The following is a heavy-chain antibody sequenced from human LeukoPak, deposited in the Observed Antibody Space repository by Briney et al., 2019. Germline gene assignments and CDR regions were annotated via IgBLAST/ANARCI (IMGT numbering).Heavy chain of an antibody. CDR3: ARDSYFDY. CDR1: GGSISSYY. Sequence: PSETLSLTCTVSGGSISSYYWSWIRQPPGKGLEWIGCIYYSGYTNYKSSLKSRVTISVDTSKNQFSLKLSSVTAADTAVYYCARDSYFDYWGQGTLVTVSS. J-gene: IGHJ4*02. CDR2: IYYSGYT. V-gene: IGHV4-59*01.